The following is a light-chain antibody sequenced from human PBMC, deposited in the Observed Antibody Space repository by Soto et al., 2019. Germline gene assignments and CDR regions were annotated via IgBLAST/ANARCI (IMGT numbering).Light chain of an antibody. CDR2: AAS. J-gene: IGKJ1*01. Sequence: DIEITQSPSTLSASVGDRVTMTCRASQSISSWLAWYQQKPGKAPRILIYAASSLQSGVPSRFSGSGSGTDFTLTISSLQPEDFETYSCQQSYNYPQTFGQGTKVDIK. CDR3: QQSYNYPQT. V-gene: IGKV1-39*01. CDR1: QSISSW.